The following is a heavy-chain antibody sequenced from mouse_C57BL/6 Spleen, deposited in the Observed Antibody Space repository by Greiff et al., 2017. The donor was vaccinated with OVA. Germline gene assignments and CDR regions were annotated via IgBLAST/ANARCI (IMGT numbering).Heavy chain of an antibody. CDR1: GYTFTSYW. V-gene: IGHV1-64*01. CDR3: ARTPVTTVVATGY. D-gene: IGHD1-1*01. CDR2: IHPNSGST. Sequence: VQLQQPGAELVKPGASVKLSCKASGYTFTSYWMHWVKQRPGQGLEWIGMIHPNSGSTNYNEKFKSKATLTVDKSSSTAYMQLSSLTSEDSAVYYCARTPVTTVVATGYWGQGTTLTVSS. J-gene: IGHJ2*01.